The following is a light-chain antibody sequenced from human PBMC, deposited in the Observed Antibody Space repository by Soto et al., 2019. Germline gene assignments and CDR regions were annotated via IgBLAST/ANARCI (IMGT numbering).Light chain of an antibody. Sequence: QSVLTQPASVSGSPGQSITISCTGTSSDVGGYNFVSWYQQHPGKAPKVLIYDVSNRPSGVSNRFSGSKSGNTASLTISGLQVEDEADYYCSSYTSSSPHVFGTGTQLTVL. J-gene: IGLJ1*01. CDR1: SSDVGGYNF. CDR2: DVS. CDR3: SSYTSSSPHV. V-gene: IGLV2-14*01.